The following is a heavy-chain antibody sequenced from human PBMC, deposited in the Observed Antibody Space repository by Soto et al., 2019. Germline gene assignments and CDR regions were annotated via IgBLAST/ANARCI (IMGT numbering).Heavy chain of an antibody. D-gene: IGHD5-12*01. CDR3: TTAAEFIVATIRDYYYYMDV. J-gene: IGHJ6*03. V-gene: IGHV3-15*01. CDR2: IKSKTVGGTT. CDR1: GFTFSNAW. Sequence: GGSLRLSCAASGFTFSNAWMSWVRQAPGKGLEWVGRIKSKTVGGTTDYAAPVKGRFTISRDDSKNTLYLQMNSLKTEDTAVYYCTTAAEFIVATIRDYYYYMDVWGKGTTVTVSS.